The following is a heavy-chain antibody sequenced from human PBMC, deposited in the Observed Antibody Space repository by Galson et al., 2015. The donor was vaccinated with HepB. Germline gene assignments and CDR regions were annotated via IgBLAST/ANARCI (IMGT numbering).Heavy chain of an antibody. D-gene: IGHD3-10*01. CDR3: ARGLRGGVIITDGFDY. CDR2: ISAYNGNT. V-gene: IGHV1-18*01. CDR1: GYTFTSYG. Sequence: SVKVSCKASGYTFTSYGISWVRQAPGQGLEWMGWISAYNGNTNYAQELQGRVTMTTDTSTSTAYMELRSLRSDDTAVYYCARGLRGGVIITDGFDYWGQGTLVTVSS. J-gene: IGHJ4*02.